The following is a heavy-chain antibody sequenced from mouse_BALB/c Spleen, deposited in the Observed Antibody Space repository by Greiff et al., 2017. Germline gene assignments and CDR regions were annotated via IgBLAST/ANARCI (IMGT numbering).Heavy chain of an antibody. Sequence: EVMLVESGPGLVKPSQSLSLTCTVTGYSITSDYAWNWIRQFPGNKLEWMGYISYSGSTNYNPSLKSRISITRDTSKNQFFLQLNSVTTEDTATYYCARWLLWDMDDWGEGTSVTVSS. CDR3: ARWLLWDMDD. CDR1: GYSITSDYA. J-gene: IGHJ4*01. V-gene: IGHV3-2*02. CDR2: ISYSGST. D-gene: IGHD1-1*02.